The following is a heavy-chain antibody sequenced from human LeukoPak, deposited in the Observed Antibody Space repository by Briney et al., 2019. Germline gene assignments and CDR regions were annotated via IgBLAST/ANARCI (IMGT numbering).Heavy chain of an antibody. CDR3: ARDRAVYSDSRGYYPDAFDI. V-gene: IGHV3-21*01. Sequence: GGSLRLSCAASGFTFSSYNMNWVRQAPGKGLEWVSSISSRSNYIYLADSLKGRFTISGDNAKNSLYLQMNSLRAEDTAMYYCARDRAVYSDSRGYYPDAFDIWGQGTLVTVSS. J-gene: IGHJ4*02. CDR2: ISSRSNYI. D-gene: IGHD3-22*01. CDR1: GFTFSSYN.